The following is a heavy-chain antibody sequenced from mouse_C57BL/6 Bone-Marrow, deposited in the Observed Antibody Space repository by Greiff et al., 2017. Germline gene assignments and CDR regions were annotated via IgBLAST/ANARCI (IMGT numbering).Heavy chain of an antibody. J-gene: IGHJ2*01. Sequence: VQLQQSGAELVKPGASVKLSCAASGFNIKDYYMHWVKQSTEQGLEWIGRIDPEDGETKYAPNFPGKATITSDTSSNTAYLQLSRLTSEDTAVYYCARSGGEAQVVDYWGQGTTLTVSS. CDR1: GFNIKDYY. V-gene: IGHV14-2*01. CDR3: ARSGGEAQVVDY. CDR2: IDPEDGET. D-gene: IGHD3-2*02.